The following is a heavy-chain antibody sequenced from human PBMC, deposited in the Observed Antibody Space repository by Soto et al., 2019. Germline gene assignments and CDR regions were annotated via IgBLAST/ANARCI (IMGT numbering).Heavy chain of an antibody. CDR2: ITASGDID. CDR3: ARGSSREGYT. J-gene: IGHJ5*02. D-gene: IGHD5-12*01. V-gene: IGHV3-23*01. Sequence: LRLSCAVAGFTFSNYVMTWVRQAPGKGLDWVSSITASGDIDAYADSVRGRFTISRDNSANTLSLQMSSLRVEDTAVYYCARGSSREGYTWGQGTLVTVSS. CDR1: GFTFSNYV.